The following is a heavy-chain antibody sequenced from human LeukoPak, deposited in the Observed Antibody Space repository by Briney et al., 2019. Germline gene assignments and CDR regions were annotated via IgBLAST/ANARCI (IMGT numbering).Heavy chain of an antibody. V-gene: IGHV1-69*05. CDR3: ARVDRYYFYLDV. J-gene: IGHJ6*03. Sequence: ASVKVSCKASGGTSSTYTITWVRQAPGQGLEWMGGIIPIFRTPNYAQKFQGRVTITTDESTSTAYMELSSLKSGDTAIYYCARVDRYYFYLDVWGKGTTVTVSS. CDR2: IIPIFRTP. CDR1: GGTSSTYT.